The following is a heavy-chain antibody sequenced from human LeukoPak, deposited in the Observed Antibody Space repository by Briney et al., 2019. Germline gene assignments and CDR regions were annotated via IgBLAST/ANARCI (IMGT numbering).Heavy chain of an antibody. CDR3: AKDVRYLPFDL. D-gene: IGHD3-9*01. CDR2: IKQDGSEK. CDR1: GFTFSSYW. V-gene: IGHV3-7*03. J-gene: IGHJ5*02. Sequence: GGSLRLACAASGFTFSSYWMSWVRQAPGKGLEWVANIKQDGSEKYYVDSVKSRFTISRDNAKNSLYLQMNSLRAEDTAVYYCAKDVRYLPFDLWGQGTLVTVSS.